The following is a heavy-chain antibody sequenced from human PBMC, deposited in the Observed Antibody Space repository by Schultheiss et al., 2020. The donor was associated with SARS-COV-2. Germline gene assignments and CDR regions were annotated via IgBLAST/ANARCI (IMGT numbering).Heavy chain of an antibody. D-gene: IGHD1-26*01. CDR2: INHSGST. Sequence: SETLSLTCAVYGGSFSGYYWSWIRQPPGKGLEWIGEINHSGSTNYNPSLKSRVTISVDTSKNQFSLKLSSVTAADTAVYYCARGPVGVGAKGCFDPWGQGTLVTVSS. V-gene: IGHV4-34*01. CDR3: ARGPVGVGAKGCFDP. J-gene: IGHJ5*02. CDR1: GGSFSGYY.